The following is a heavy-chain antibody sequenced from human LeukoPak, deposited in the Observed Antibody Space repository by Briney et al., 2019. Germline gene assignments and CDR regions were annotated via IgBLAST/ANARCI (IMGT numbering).Heavy chain of an antibody. CDR2: IRVYNGNT. CDR3: ARDINGYYYDSHGYYPTDL. J-gene: IGHJ5*02. D-gene: IGHD3-22*01. V-gene: IGHV1-18*01. CDR1: GYIFTSYG. Sequence: GASVKVSCKASGYIFTSYGISWVRQAPGQGLEWMGWIRVYNGNTNYPQRLQGRVTMTTDTSTTSAYMELRSLRSDDTAVYYCARDINGYYYDSHGYYPTDLWGQGTLVTASS.